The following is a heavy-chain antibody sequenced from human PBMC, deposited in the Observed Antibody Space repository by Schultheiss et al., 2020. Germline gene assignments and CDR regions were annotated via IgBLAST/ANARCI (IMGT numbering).Heavy chain of an antibody. Sequence: GGSLRLSCAASGFTFSSYWMHWVRQAPGGGLVWVSRINNDGSSVIYADSVKGRFSTSRDSSKNTLYLQMNSLRAEDTALYYCAREYNWNDIHYGMDVWGQGTTVTVSS. D-gene: IGHD1-1*01. J-gene: IGHJ6*02. CDR1: GFTFSSYW. V-gene: IGHV3-74*01. CDR2: INNDGSSV. CDR3: AREYNWNDIHYGMDV.